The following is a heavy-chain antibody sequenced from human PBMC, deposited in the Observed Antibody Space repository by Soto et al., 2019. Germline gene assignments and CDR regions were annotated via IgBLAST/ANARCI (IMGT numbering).Heavy chain of an antibody. J-gene: IGHJ4*02. Sequence: DVRLVESGGGLVHPGGSLKLSCAASGFTFSDSAIHWVRQASGKGLEWIGRIRNGVNDFATGYAASVQGRFTISRDDSKNTANLQMNSLKTEDTAVYYCARDVSDFIWGKLDDWGQGTLVTVSP. CDR2: IRNGVNDFAT. CDR1: GFTFSDSA. D-gene: IGHD3-16*01. CDR3: ARDVSDFIWGKLDD. V-gene: IGHV3-73*01.